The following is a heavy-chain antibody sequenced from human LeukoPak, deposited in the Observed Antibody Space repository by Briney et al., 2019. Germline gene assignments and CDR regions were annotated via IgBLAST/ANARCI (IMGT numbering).Heavy chain of an antibody. CDR2: IKQDEGEK. V-gene: IGHV3-7*01. CDR1: GFTFSSYS. Sequence: TGGSLRLSCAASGFTFSSYSMNWVRQAPGKGLEWVANIKQDEGEKYYVDSVRGRFTISRDNAKNSLYLQMNSLRAEDTAVYYCAREASLNYMDVWGKGTTVTVSS. CDR3: AREASLNYMDV. J-gene: IGHJ6*03.